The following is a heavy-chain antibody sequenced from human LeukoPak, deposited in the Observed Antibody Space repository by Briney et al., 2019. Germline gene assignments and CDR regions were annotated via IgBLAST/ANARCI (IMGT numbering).Heavy chain of an antibody. V-gene: IGHV4-59*08. CDR3: ARHGTAAGPFQL. CDR2: VYYSGTI. D-gene: IGHD2-21*02. Sequence: PSETLSLSCTVSGGAIDNYYWSWIRQPPGKGLEWIAYVYYSGTINYNPSLESRVTISVDTSKNQFSLRLTSVAAADTAVYYCARHGTAAGPFQLWGQGTLVTVFS. J-gene: IGHJ1*01. CDR1: GGAIDNYY.